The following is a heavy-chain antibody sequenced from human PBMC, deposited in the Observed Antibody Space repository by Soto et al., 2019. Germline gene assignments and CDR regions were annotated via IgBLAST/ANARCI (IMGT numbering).Heavy chain of an antibody. Sequence: PVGSLRLSCAASEFTFSSYWMSWVRQAPGKGLEWVANIKQDGSERYYVDSVKGRFTISRDNAKNSLFLQMNSLRADDTAVYYCESETSSGNSHYCGQGTMVTVYS. V-gene: IGHV3-7*03. D-gene: IGHD1-26*01. J-gene: IGHJ4*02. CDR2: IKQDGSER. CDR3: ESETSSGNSHY. CDR1: EFTFSSYW.